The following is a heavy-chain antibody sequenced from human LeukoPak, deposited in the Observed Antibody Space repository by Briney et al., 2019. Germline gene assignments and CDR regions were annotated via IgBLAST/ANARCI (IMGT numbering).Heavy chain of an antibody. CDR1: GLTFSNQW. CDR3: GKEGGA. CDR2: IGGRGGST. V-gene: IGHV3-23*01. D-gene: IGHD3-16*01. Sequence: GGSLRLSCVVSGLTFSNQWMHWVRQAPGKGPEWVSAIGGRGGSTYYADSLGGRFTISRDNSKDMVYLQMNSLKVEDTATYYCGKEGGAWGQGTKVTVSS. J-gene: IGHJ5*02.